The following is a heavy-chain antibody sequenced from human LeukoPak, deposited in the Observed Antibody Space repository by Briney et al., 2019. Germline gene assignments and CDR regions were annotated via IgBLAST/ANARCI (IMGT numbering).Heavy chain of an antibody. CDR3: ARVLYSGGVY. D-gene: IGHD6-25*01. CDR1: EFSFSSYE. Sequence: GGSLRLSCTASEFSFSSYEINWVRQAPGKGLEWVSYISSSGSPIYYAHSVKGRFTIFRDNAKNSVYLQLNSLRAEDTAVYYCARVLYSGGVYWGQGTLVTVSS. CDR2: ISSSGSPI. V-gene: IGHV3-48*03. J-gene: IGHJ4*02.